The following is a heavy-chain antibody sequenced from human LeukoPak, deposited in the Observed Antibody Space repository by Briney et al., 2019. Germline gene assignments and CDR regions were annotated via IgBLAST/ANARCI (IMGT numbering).Heavy chain of an antibody. J-gene: IGHJ4*02. CDR2: ISSTSSAI. CDR1: EFTFSSYS. CDR3: ARVIGSYGDSAY. V-gene: IGHV3-48*04. Sequence: GGSLRLSCAASEFTFSSYSMNWVRQAPGKGLEWLSYISSTSSAIYYADSLKGRITISRDNAKKSLYLQMDSLRAEDTAVYYCARVIGSYGDSAYWGQGTLVTVSS. D-gene: IGHD3-16*01.